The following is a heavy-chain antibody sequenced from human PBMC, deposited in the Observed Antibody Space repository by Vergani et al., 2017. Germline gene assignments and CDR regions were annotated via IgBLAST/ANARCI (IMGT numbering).Heavy chain of an antibody. CDR3: TGHVPGGDGACLHFVH. J-gene: IGHJ4*02. D-gene: IGHD2-21*01. Sequence: EVMLVQSGAEVKKPGESLKISCKYSESSFISNEIAWVRQMSGKGLQWMGNINPIDSKIAYSPSFQGQAIMSLDKSITPAYLQWRSLKASDTAIYYCTGHVPGGDGACLHFVHWGQGTQVTVSS. CDR2: INPIDSKI. V-gene: IGHV5-51*01. CDR1: ESSFISNE.